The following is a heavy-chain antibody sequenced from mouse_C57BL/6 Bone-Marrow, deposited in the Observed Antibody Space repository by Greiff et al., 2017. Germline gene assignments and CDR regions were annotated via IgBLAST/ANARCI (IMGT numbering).Heavy chain of an antibody. CDR2: IDPSDSYT. CDR3: NWEYFDY. CDR1: GYTFTSYW. D-gene: IGHD4-1*01. J-gene: IGHJ2*01. V-gene: IGHV1-69*01. Sequence: VKLMESGAELVMPGASVKLSCKASGYTFTSYWMHWVKQRPGQGLEWIGEIDPSDSYTNYNQKFKGKSTLTVDKSSSTAYMQLSSLTSEDSAVYYWNWEYFDYWGQGTTLTVSS.